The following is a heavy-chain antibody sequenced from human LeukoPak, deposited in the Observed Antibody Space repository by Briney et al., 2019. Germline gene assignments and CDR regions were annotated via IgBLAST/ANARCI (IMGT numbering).Heavy chain of an antibody. D-gene: IGHD1-26*01. J-gene: IGHJ4*02. CDR2: IFYSGGT. CDR1: GGSISSSNW. CDR3: ATTTIRLGY. Sequence: SETLSLTCAVSGGSISSSNWWSWVRQPPGKGLEWIGSIFYSGGTYYNPSLKSRVTISVDTSKNQFSLNLSSVTAADTAVYYCATTTIRLGYWGQGTLVTVSS. V-gene: IGHV4-4*02.